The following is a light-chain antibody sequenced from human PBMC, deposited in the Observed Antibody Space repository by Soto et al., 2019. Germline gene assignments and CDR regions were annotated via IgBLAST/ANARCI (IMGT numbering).Light chain of an antibody. Sequence: QSALAQPASVSLSPGQSLTISGTGTSIDIAPYNYASWYQQHPGKAPKLIIYEVSYRPSGISNRFSGSKSGNTASLTISGLQAEDEADYYCSSYTSSTNYVFGTGTKVTVL. V-gene: IGLV2-14*01. CDR3: SSYTSSTNYV. CDR1: SIDIAPYNY. CDR2: EVS. J-gene: IGLJ1*01.